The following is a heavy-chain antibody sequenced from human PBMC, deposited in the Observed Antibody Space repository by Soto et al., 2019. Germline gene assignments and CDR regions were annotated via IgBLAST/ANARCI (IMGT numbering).Heavy chain of an antibody. CDR3: ARGASNWQYFDD. D-gene: IGHD4-4*01. J-gene: IGHJ4*02. CDR1: EGSIRGYY. V-gene: IGHV4-59*01. CDR2: FHYTGIS. Sequence: PSETMSLTCTVSEGSIRGYYWSWIRQPPGKGLEWIGYFHYTGISNYNSSLKSRVTMSLDTSKNQFSLKLSSVSAADTAIYYCARGASNWQYFDDWGQGALRTV.